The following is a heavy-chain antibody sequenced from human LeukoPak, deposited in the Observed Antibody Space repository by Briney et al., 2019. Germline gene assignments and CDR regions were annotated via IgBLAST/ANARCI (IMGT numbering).Heavy chain of an antibody. CDR1: GFTVSSYG. Sequence: PGGSLRLSCAASGFTVSSYGMHWVRQAPGKGLVWVSRISSDGSSTDYADSVKGRFIISRDNAKNTLYLQMNSLRAEDTAVYYCASRIPYHSRRYWARGTLVTVSS. D-gene: IGHD3-22*01. CDR2: ISSDGSST. V-gene: IGHV3-74*01. J-gene: IGHJ4*02. CDR3: ASRIPYHSRRY.